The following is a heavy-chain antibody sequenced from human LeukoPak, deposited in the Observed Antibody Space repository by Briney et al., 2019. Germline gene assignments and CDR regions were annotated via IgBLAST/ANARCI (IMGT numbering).Heavy chain of an antibody. Sequence: PGGSLRLSCAASGFTFSSYAMSWVRQAPGKGLEWVSAISGSGGSTYYADSVKGRFTISRDNSKNTLYLRMNSLRAEDTAVYYCAKEASPHLYYYYYMDVWGKGTTVTISS. J-gene: IGHJ6*03. V-gene: IGHV3-23*01. D-gene: IGHD5-12*01. CDR2: ISGSGGST. CDR1: GFTFSSYA. CDR3: AKEASPHLYYYYYMDV.